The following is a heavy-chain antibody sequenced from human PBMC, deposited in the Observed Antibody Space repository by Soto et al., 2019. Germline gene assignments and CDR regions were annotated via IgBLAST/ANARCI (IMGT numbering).Heavy chain of an antibody. Sequence: SETLSLACTVSGGSINSSTYYWGWIRQSPGKGLEWIGNIYYSGKTYYSPSLKSRVSRSVDSSRNQFSLRLSSVTAADTAINYCGTPWRIGMPIPCRWGQGVLLT. V-gene: IGHV4-39*01. CDR1: GGSINSSTYY. CDR2: IYYSGKT. CDR3: GTPWRIGMPIPCR. D-gene: IGHD2-21*01. J-gene: IGHJ4*02.